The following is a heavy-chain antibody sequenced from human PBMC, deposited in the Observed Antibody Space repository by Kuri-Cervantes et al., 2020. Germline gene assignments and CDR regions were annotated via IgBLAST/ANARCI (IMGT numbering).Heavy chain of an antibody. CDR2: IYYSGST. CDR1: GGSISSYY. J-gene: IGHJ1*01. V-gene: IGHV4-59*08. D-gene: IGHD3-10*01. Sequence: SETLSLTCTVSGGSISSYYWSWIRQPPGKGLEWIGYIYYSGSTYYNPSLKSRVTISVDTSKNQFSLKLSSVTAADTAVYYCARAGLGYYGSGSYRSGWVQHWGQGTLVTVSS. CDR3: ARAGLGYYGSGSYRSGWVQH.